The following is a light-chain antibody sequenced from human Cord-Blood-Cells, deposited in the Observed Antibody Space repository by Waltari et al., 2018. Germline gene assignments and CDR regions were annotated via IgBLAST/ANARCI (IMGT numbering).Light chain of an antibody. CDR2: DGS. CDR3: SSYTSSSISYV. J-gene: IGLJ1*01. Sequence: QSALTQPASVSGSPGQSITISCTGTSSDVGGYNYVSWYQQHPGKAPKLMIYDGSNRPSGVSNRFSGSKSGNTASLTISGLQAEDEADYYCSSYTSSSISYVFGTGTKVTVL. V-gene: IGLV2-14*01. CDR1: SSDVGGYNY.